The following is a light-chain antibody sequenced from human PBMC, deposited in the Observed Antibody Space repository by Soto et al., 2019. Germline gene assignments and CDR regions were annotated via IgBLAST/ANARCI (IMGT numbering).Light chain of an antibody. CDR3: QQYDSSPRT. V-gene: IGKV3-20*01. Sequence: ETVLTQSPGTVSLSPGETATLSCRASRTVSNNFLAWYQQKPGQAPRLLIYGVFNRATGIPDRFSGSGSGTDFTLPISRLEPEDSAVYHCQQYDSSPRTLGQGTKLEIK. CDR1: RTVSNNF. J-gene: IGKJ2*01. CDR2: GVF.